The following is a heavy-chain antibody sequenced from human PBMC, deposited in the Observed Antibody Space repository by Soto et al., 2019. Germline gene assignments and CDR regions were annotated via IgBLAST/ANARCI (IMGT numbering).Heavy chain of an antibody. V-gene: IGHV1-69*08. CDR1: GGIFSTST. Sequence: SVKVSCKASGGIFSTSTFTWVRQAPGQGLEWMGRIIPILGTADYAQKFQGRVTLTADKSTSTAYMELSSLGSEDTAVYYCVRQGFGALHGLVDVWGQGTTVTVSS. CDR2: IIPILGTA. CDR3: VRQGFGALHGLVDV. D-gene: IGHD3-10*01. J-gene: IGHJ6*02.